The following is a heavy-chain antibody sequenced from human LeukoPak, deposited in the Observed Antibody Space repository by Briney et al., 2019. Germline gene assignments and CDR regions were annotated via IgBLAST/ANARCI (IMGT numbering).Heavy chain of an antibody. J-gene: IGHJ4*02. Sequence: GGSLRLSCAASGFTFSDFAMNWVRQAPGKGLEWVSSISDSGGNSFYIDSVKGRFTISRDNSKNTLYLQVNSLRAEDTAVYYCAKGKDCANGVCRTFDYWGQGTLVAVSS. CDR1: GFTFSDFA. D-gene: IGHD2-8*01. CDR2: ISDSGGNS. CDR3: AKGKDCANGVCRTFDY. V-gene: IGHV3-23*01.